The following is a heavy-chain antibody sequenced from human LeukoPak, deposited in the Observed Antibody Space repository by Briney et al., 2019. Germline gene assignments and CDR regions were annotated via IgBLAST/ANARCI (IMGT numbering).Heavy chain of an antibody. CDR1: GFTFSGFW. CDR2: INSDGSEG. D-gene: IGHD6-19*01. Sequence: GGSLRLSCAVSGFTFSGFWMSWSRQAPGKGLEWVASINSDGSEGYYADVVKGRFTISRDNAKNSLYLQMNSLRDEDTAVYYCASPAPSSGWYEASHFDYWGQGTLVTVSS. J-gene: IGHJ4*02. CDR3: ASPAPSSGWYEASHFDY. V-gene: IGHV3-7*01.